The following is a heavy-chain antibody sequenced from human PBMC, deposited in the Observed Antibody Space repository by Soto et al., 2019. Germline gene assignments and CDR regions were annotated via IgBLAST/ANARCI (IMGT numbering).Heavy chain of an antibody. CDR1: EDTFRNYA. Sequence: QVELVQSGAEVKKPGSSVKVSCQASEDTFRNYAISWVRQAPGQCLEWMGGIIPIFGTANYAQKFQGRVTITAYTSANTVYLELSSLRSEDTAVYYCASTKYDSSAYYYWYLGLWGRGTLVTVSA. CDR3: ASTKYDSSAYYYWYLGL. V-gene: IGHV1-69*06. CDR2: IIPIFGTA. D-gene: IGHD3-22*01. J-gene: IGHJ2*01.